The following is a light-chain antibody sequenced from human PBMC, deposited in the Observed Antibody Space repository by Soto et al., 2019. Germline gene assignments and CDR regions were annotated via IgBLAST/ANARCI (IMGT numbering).Light chain of an antibody. CDR3: LLTYGNSRM. CDR1: TGTVTSSHS. CDR2: ETT. V-gene: IGLV7-46*01. J-gene: IGLJ3*02. Sequence: QAVVTQEPSLTVSPGGTVTLTCGSSTGTVTSSHSPYWFQQRPGQAPRTLIYETTNKYSWTPARFSGSLLGGKAALTLSGAQPEDEADYYCLLTYGNSRMFGGGTKLTVL.